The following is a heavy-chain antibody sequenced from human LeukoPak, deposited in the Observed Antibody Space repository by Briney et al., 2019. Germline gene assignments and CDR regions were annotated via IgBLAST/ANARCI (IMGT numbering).Heavy chain of an antibody. CDR2: IYHSGST. CDR3: ARSWTAARPSDY. J-gene: IGHJ4*02. Sequence: SETLSLTCAVYGGSFSGYYWGWIRQPPGKGLEWIGSIYHSGSTYYNPSLKSRVTISVDTSKNQFSLKLSSVTAADTAVYYCARSWTAARPSDYWGQGTLVTVSS. CDR1: GGSFSGYY. V-gene: IGHV4-38-2*01. D-gene: IGHD6-6*01.